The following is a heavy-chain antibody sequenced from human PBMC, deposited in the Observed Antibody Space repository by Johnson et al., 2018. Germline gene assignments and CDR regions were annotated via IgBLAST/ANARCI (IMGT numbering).Heavy chain of an antibody. J-gene: IGHJ3*02. CDR2: MNQDGSET. CDR1: GFTFSSHW. V-gene: IGHV3-7*01. Sequence: VQLVESGGGLVQPGGSLSLSCAASGFTFSSHWMSWVRQAPGKGLEWVANMNQDGSETYSVDSVKGRFTISRDNAKNSLYLQMNGLRADDTAVYYCARGRDFYGSGLDAFDMWGQGTMVTVSS. D-gene: IGHD3-10*01. CDR3: ARGRDFYGSGLDAFDM.